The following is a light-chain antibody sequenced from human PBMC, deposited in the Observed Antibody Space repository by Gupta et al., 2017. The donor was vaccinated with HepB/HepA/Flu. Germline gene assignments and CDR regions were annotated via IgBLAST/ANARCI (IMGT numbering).Light chain of an antibody. CDR1: QRISSY. CDR3: QQSDGIPRS. Sequence: DIQMTQSPSSLSASVGARVTITCRASQRISSYLNWYQQKPGKAPKLLLYAASSLQSGVPSRFSGSGSGTDFTLTIRSLQPEDFATYYYQQSDGIPRSFGQGTKLEIK. J-gene: IGKJ2*04. V-gene: IGKV1-39*01. CDR2: AAS.